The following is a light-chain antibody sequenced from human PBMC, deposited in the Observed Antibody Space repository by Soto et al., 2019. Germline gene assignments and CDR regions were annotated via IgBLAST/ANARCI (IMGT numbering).Light chain of an antibody. Sequence: EVVLTQSPGTLSLSPGERATLSCRASQTISSSDLAWYQHKPGQAPRLFIYGTSSRATGIPDRFSGSGSGTDFTLTVSRLEPEDFAVYYCQQSGASTATFGQGTKVEI. J-gene: IGKJ1*01. V-gene: IGKV3-20*01. CDR2: GTS. CDR1: QTISSSD. CDR3: QQSGASTAT.